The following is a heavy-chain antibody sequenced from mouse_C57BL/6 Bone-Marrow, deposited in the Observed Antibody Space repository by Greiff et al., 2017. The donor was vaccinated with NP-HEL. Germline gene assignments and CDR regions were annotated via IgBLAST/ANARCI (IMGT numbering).Heavy chain of an antibody. J-gene: IGHJ3*01. CDR3: ARDRDGYYVWFAY. V-gene: IGHV5-4*01. CDR2: ISDGGSYT. CDR1: GFTFSSYA. Sequence: EVQLQQSGGGLVKPGGSLKLSCAASGFTFSSYAMSWVRQTPEKRLEWVATISDGGSYTYYPDNVKGRFTISRDNAKNNLYLQMSHLKSEDTAMYYCARDRDGYYVWFAYWGQGTLVTVSA. D-gene: IGHD2-3*01.